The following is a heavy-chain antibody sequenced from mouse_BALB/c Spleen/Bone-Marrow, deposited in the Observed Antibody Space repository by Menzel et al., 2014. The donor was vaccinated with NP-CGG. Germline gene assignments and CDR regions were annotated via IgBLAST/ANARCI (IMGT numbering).Heavy chain of an antibody. Sequence: VQLQQPGPELVKPGASVKVSCKASGYTFTNYNMYWVKQSHGKSLEWFGYIDPYSGGSRYNQNFKGKATLTVDKSSSTAYMHLNSLTSEDSAVYYCARRVYYDYYAMDYWGQGTSVTVSS. V-gene: IGHV1S135*01. J-gene: IGHJ4*01. D-gene: IGHD1-1*01. CDR2: IDPYSGGS. CDR1: GYTFTNYN. CDR3: ARRVYYDYYAMDY.